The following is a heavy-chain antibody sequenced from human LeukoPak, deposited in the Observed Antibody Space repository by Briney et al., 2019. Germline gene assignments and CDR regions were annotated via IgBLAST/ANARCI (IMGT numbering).Heavy chain of an antibody. CDR1: GFTFDDYA. Sequence: GRSLRLSCAASGFTFDDYAMHWVRQAPGKGLEWVSGISWNSGSIGYADSVKGRFTISRDNAKNSLYLQMNSLRAEDTALYYCAKDMSAGGYERGVFDYWGQGTLVTVSS. V-gene: IGHV3-9*01. CDR2: ISWNSGSI. CDR3: AKDMSAGGYERGVFDY. D-gene: IGHD5-12*01. J-gene: IGHJ4*02.